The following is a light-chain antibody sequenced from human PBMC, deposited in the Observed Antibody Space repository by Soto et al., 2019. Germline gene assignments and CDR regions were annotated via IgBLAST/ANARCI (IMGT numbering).Light chain of an antibody. V-gene: IGLV2-14*01. CDR1: SSDVGGHNY. CDR2: EVS. CDR3: SSYTSSSNYV. J-gene: IGLJ1*01. Sequence: QSALTQPASVSGSPGQSITISCTGTSSDVGGHNYVSWYQQHPGRAPKLMIYEVSNRPSGVSNRFSGSKSGNTASLTISGLQPEDEADYYCSSYTSSSNYVFGTGTKVTV.